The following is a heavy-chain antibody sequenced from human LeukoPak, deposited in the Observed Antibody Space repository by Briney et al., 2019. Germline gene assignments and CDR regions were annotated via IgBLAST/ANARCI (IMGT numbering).Heavy chain of an antibody. CDR2: IDPSDSYT. J-gene: IGHJ4*02. Sequence: GESLKISCKGSGYSFTSYWISWVRQMPGKGLEWMGRIDPSDSYTNYSPSFQGHVTISADKSTSTAYLQWSSLKASDTAMYYCARHKYCSGGSCYSFEYSDWGQGTLVTVSS. CDR1: GYSFTSYW. D-gene: IGHD2-15*01. CDR3: ARHKYCSGGSCYSFEYSD. V-gene: IGHV5-10-1*01.